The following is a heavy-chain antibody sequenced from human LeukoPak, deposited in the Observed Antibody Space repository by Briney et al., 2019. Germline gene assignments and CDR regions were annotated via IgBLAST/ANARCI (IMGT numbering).Heavy chain of an antibody. J-gene: IGHJ6*03. Sequence: SETLSLTCTVSGGSISSYYWSWIRQPPGKGLKWIGNIYYSGYTTYSPSLRSRVTISVDTSKNQFSLKLSSVTAADTAVYYCGREPPQKGAHYMDVWGKGTTITISS. CDR3: GREPPQKGAHYMDV. V-gene: IGHV4-59*01. CDR1: GGSISSYY. D-gene: IGHD3-16*01. CDR2: IYYSGYT.